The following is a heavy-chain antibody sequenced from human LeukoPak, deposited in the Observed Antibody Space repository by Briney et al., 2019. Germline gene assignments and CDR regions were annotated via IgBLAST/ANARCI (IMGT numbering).Heavy chain of an antibody. J-gene: IGHJ4*02. CDR3: ARHIPIGGDSSGRRLDY. D-gene: IGHD3-22*01. CDR1: GYSFTSYW. Sequence: GGPLKISCKGFGYSFTSYWIGWVRQMPGKGLEWMGIIYPGDSDTRYSPSFQGQVTISAGNSISTAYLQWSSLKASDTAMYYCARHIPIGGDSSGRRLDYWGQGTLVTVSS. V-gene: IGHV5-51*01. CDR2: IYPGDSDT.